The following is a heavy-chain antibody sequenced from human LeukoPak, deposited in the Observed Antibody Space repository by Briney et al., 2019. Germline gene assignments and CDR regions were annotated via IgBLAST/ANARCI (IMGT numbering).Heavy chain of an antibody. D-gene: IGHD3-3*01. Sequence: SQTLSLTCAISGDSVSSNSAAWNWIRQSPSRGLEWLGRTYYRSKWYNDYAVSVKSRITINPDTSKNQFSLQLNSVTPEDTAVYYCARGKDNFWSAATGYFDYWGQGTLVTVSS. CDR3: ARGKDNFWSAATGYFDY. CDR2: TYYRSKWYN. V-gene: IGHV6-1*01. J-gene: IGHJ4*02. CDR1: GDSVSSNSAA.